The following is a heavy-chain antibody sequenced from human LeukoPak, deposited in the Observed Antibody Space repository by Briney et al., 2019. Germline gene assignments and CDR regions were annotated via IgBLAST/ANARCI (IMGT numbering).Heavy chain of an antibody. CDR3: AKTSHFMTTVTTYYFDY. CDR2: ISGSGGST. CDR1: GFNFGSYS. D-gene: IGHD4-17*01. Sequence: GGSPRLSCAASGFNFGSYSMTWVRQAPGKGLEWVSAISGSGGSTYYADSVKGRFTISRDNSKNTLYLQMNSLRAEDTAVYYCAKTSHFMTTVTTYYFDYWGQGTLVTVSS. V-gene: IGHV3-23*01. J-gene: IGHJ4*02.